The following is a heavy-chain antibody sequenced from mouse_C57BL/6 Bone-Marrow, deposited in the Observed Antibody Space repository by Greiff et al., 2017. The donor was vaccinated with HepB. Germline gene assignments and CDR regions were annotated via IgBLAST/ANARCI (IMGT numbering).Heavy chain of an antibody. J-gene: IGHJ2*01. CDR3: ARDLDYFDY. CDR1: GFTFSDYY. CDR2: INYDGSST. Sequence: EVKLMESEGGLVQPGSSMKLSCTASGFTFSDYYMAWVRQVPEKGLEWVANINYDGSSTYYLDSLKSRFIISRDNAKNILYLQMSSLKSEDTATYYCARDLDYFDYWGQGITLTVSS. V-gene: IGHV5-16*01.